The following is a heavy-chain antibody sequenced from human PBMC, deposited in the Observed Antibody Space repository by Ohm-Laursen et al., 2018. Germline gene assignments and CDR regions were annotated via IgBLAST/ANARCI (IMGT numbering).Heavy chain of an antibody. Sequence: GASVKASCKTSGYTFTSYGISWVRQAPGHGLEWMGWISGYNGNTNYAQNLQGRVTMTTQTSTSTAYMELRGMRSDDTAVYYRARDVGSLFDYWGQGTLVTVSS. CDR3: ARDVGSLFDY. J-gene: IGHJ4*02. CDR1: GYTFTSYG. D-gene: IGHD1-26*01. CDR2: ISGYNGNT. V-gene: IGHV1-18*01.